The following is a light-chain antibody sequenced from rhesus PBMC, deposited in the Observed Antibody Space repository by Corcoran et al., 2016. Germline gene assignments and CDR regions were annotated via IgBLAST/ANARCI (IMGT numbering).Light chain of an antibody. Sequence: DIQMTQSPSSLSASVGDRVTITCRASENVNNYLNWYQQKPGKAPKLLIYTASTLQSGVPSRFSGSGSGTDYTFTISSLQPEDVATYYCQHGYGTPWTFGQGTKVEIK. CDR1: ENVNNY. CDR3: QHGYGTPWT. J-gene: IGKJ1*01. CDR2: TAS. V-gene: IGKV1-74*01.